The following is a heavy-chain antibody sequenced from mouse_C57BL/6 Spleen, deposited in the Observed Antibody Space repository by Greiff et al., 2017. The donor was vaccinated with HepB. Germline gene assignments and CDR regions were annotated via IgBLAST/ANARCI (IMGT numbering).Heavy chain of an antibody. J-gene: IGHJ2*01. CDR1: GYTFTSYW. CDR3: ARGGRDY. Sequence: VQLQQSGAELVMPGASVKLSCKASGYTFTSYWMHWVKQRPGQGLEWIGEIDPSDSYTNYNQKFKGKSTLTVDKSSSTAYMQLSSLTSEDSAVYYCARGGRDYWGQGTTLTVSS. D-gene: IGHD3-3*01. CDR2: IDPSDSYT. V-gene: IGHV1-69*01.